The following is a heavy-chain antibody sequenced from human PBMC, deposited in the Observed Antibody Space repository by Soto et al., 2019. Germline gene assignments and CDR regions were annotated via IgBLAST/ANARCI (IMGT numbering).Heavy chain of an antibody. CDR2: IGVSGGLT. CDR1: GFTFRSYA. J-gene: IGHJ4*02. Sequence: GGSLRLSCAASGFTFRSYAMSWVRQAPGKGQEWVSAIGVSGGLTYYVDSVKGRFTISRDNSQNTLYLQMNSLRAEDTAVYYCAKDLGGVDTWNDFDYWGQGTLVTVSS. V-gene: IGHV3-23*01. D-gene: IGHD1-1*01. CDR3: AKDLGGVDTWNDFDY.